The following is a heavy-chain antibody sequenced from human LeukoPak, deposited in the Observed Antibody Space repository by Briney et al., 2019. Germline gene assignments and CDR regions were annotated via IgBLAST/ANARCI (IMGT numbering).Heavy chain of an antibody. V-gene: IGHV4-59*01. CDR3: ARAGYDFWSGHMMRGWFDP. CDR1: GGSISSYY. D-gene: IGHD3-3*01. CDR2: IYYSGST. Sequence: SETLSLACTVSGGSISSYYWSWIRKPPGKVLECLGNIYYSGSTNYNPSLKSRVTISVDTSKNQFSLKLSSVTAADTAVYYCARAGYDFWSGHMMRGWFDPWGQGTLVTVSS. J-gene: IGHJ5*02.